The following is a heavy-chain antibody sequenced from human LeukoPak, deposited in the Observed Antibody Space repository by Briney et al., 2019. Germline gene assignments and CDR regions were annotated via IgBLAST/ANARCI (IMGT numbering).Heavy chain of an antibody. CDR1: GYTFTGYY. Sequence: ASVKVSCKASGYTFTGYYMHWVRQAPGQGLEWMGWINPNSGGTNYAQKFQGRVTMTRDTSISTAYMELSRLRSDDTAVYYCARGGDSSSWFASSDFWGQGTLVTVSS. CDR2: INPNSGGT. D-gene: IGHD6-13*01. CDR3: ARGGDSSSWFASSDF. V-gene: IGHV1-2*02. J-gene: IGHJ4*02.